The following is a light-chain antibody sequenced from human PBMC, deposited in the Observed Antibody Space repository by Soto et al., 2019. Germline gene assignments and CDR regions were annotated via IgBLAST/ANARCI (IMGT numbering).Light chain of an antibody. V-gene: IGLV2-14*01. Sequence: QSALTQPASVSGSPGQSITISCTGTSSDVGGYDYVSWYQLHPDKAPKLMVFEVSTRPSGVSYRFSGSKSGNTASLTISGLQAEDEADYFCSSYSISTAYLFGTGTKVTVL. J-gene: IGLJ1*01. CDR1: SSDVGGYDY. CDR3: SSYSISTAYL. CDR2: EVS.